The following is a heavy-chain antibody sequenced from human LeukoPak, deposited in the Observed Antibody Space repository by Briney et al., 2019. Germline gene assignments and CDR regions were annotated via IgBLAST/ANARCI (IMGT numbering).Heavy chain of an antibody. Sequence: PSETLSLTCAVYGGSFSGYYWSWIRQPPGKGLEWIGEINHSGSTNYNPSLKSRVTISVDTSKNQFSLKLSSVTAADTAVYYCARAKHSNIVATIEGYYYGMDVWGQGTTVTVSS. J-gene: IGHJ6*02. CDR2: INHSGST. CDR1: GGSFSGYY. V-gene: IGHV4-34*01. CDR3: ARAKHSNIVATIEGYYYGMDV. D-gene: IGHD5-12*01.